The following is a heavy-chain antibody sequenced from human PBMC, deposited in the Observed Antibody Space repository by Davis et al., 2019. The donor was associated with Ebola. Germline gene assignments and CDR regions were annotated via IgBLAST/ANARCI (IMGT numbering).Heavy chain of an antibody. V-gene: IGHV1-69*06. CDR2: IIPIFGTA. Sequence: AASVKVSCKASGGTFSSYAISWVRQAPGQGLEWMGGIIPIFGTANYAQKFQGRVTITADKSTSTAYMELSSLRSEDTAVYYCARRDPYYDFWSGPMDVWGQGTTVTVSS. CDR3: ARRDPYYDFWSGPMDV. CDR1: GGTFSSYA. J-gene: IGHJ6*02. D-gene: IGHD3-3*01.